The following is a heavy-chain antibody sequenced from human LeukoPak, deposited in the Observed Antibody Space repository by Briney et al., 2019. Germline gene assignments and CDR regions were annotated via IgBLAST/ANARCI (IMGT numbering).Heavy chain of an antibody. D-gene: IGHD5-12*01. J-gene: IGHJ4*02. CDR3: ARHSAYDRGGPDY. CDR2: ISSSSSYI. V-gene: IGHV3-21*04. Sequence: GGSLRLSCAASGFTFSSYSMNWVRQAPGKGLEWVSSISSSSSYIYYADSVKGRFTISRDNAKNSLYLQMNSLRAEDTALYYCARHSAYDRGGPDYWGQGTLVTVSS. CDR1: GFTFSSYS.